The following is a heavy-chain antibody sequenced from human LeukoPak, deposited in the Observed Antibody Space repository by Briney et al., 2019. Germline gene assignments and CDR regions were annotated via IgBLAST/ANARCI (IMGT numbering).Heavy chain of an antibody. Sequence: SETLSLTCAVSGGSISRGGYSWSWVRQPAGKGLEWIGLIFISGSTNYNPSLKSRVTISVDTSKNQFSLKLSSVTAADTAVYYCARDIGGYDYIFDYWGQGTLVTVSS. CDR1: GGSISRGGYS. CDR3: ARDIGGYDYIFDY. J-gene: IGHJ4*02. CDR2: IFISGST. D-gene: IGHD5-12*01. V-gene: IGHV4-61*02.